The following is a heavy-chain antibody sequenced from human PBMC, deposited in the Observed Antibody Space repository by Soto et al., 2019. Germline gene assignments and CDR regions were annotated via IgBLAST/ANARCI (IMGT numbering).Heavy chain of an antibody. CDR1: VFTFSSYS. Sequence: VRSLRLSCASSVFTFSSYSMNCVRQSPGKWLEWVSSISSSSSYIYYADSVKGRFTISRDNAKNSLYLQMNSLRAEDTAVYYCARLLGYCSSTSCPGEGIYYHYGTEVWGEGTTV. CDR3: ARLLGYCSSTSCPGEGIYYHYGTEV. D-gene: IGHD2-2*01. V-gene: IGHV3-21*01. CDR2: ISSSSSYI. J-gene: IGHJ6*01.